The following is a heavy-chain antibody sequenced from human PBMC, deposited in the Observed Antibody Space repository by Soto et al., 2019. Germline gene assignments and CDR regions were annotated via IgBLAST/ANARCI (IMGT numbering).Heavy chain of an antibody. CDR1: GFTFSSYG. CDR3: AWGGDCARD. J-gene: IGHJ4*02. Sequence: QVQLVESGGGVVQPGRFLRLSCAASGFTFSSYGMHWVRQAPGKGLEWVAVISYDGSNKYYADSVKGRFTISRDNSKNTLYLQMNSLRAEDTAVYYCAWGGDCARDWGQGTLVTVSS. D-gene: IGHD2-21*02. V-gene: IGHV3-30*03. CDR2: ISYDGSNK.